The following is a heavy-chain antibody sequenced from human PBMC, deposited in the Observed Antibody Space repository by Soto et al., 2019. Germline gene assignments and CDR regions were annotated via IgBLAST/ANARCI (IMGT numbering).Heavy chain of an antibody. V-gene: IGHV1-69*02. CDR2: IIPILGIA. Sequence: QVQLVQSGAEVKKPGSSVKVSCKASGGTFSSYTISWVRQAHGQGLEWMGRIIPILGIANYAQKFLGRGTFTADNATSTAYMELSSLRWEDTDVYYCADHAGYGGKGTLVIVAA. J-gene: IGHJ4*02. CDR1: GGTFSSYT. CDR3: ADHAGY.